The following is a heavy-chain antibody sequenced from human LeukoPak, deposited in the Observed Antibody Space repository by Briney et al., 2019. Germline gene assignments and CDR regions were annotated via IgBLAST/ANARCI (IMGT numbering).Heavy chain of an antibody. CDR1: AYTLSSNG. J-gene: IGHJ6*02. CDR2: ISAYDGHT. V-gene: IGHV1-18*01. CDR3: ARHQGELRFFYYGMDV. Sequence: ASVKVSCKVFAYTLSSNGISWVRQAPGQGLEWMGWISAYDGHTNYAQKLQGRVTLTTDTATRTAYMELRSLKSDGTAVYYCARHQGELRFFYYGMDVWGQGTTVTVSS. D-gene: IGHD1-26*01.